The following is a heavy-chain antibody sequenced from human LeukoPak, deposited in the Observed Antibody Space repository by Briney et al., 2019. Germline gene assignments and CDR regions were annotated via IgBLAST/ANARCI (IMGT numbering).Heavy chain of an antibody. CDR2: ISSSSSTI. V-gene: IGHV3-48*01. J-gene: IGHJ4*02. CDR3: AKYRYDSSGWYYFDY. Sequence: PGGSLRLSCAASGFTFSSYGMYWVRQAPGKGLEWVSYISSSSSTIYYADSVKGRFTISRDNAKNSLYLQMNSLRAEDTAVYYCAKYRYDSSGWYYFDYCGQGTLVTVSS. CDR1: GFTFSSYG. D-gene: IGHD6-19*01.